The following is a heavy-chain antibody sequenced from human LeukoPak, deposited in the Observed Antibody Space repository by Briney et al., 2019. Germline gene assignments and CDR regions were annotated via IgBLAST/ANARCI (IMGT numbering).Heavy chain of an antibody. D-gene: IGHD1-1*01. V-gene: IGHV3-7*01. J-gene: IGHJ4*02. CDR3: ARDKIDGPTKLDY. CDR1: GFTFSSYW. CDR2: IKQDESEK. Sequence: GGSLRLSCAASGFTFSSYWMSWVRQAPGKGLEWVANIKQDESEKYYVASLKGRFTISRDNAKNSLYLQMNSLRAEDTAVYYRARDKIDGPTKLDYWGQGILVTVSS.